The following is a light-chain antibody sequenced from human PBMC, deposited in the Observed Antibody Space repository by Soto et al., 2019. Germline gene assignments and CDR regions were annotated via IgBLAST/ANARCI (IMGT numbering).Light chain of an antibody. V-gene: IGKV1-33*01. J-gene: IGKJ4*01. CDR1: QDINDY. CDR3: QHYDHLPLT. CDR2: AAS. Sequence: IQMTQSPSSLSASVGYRFTITCQASQDINDYLNWYQQKPGKAPQLLIYAASTLQSGVPSRFSGSGSGTDFTLTISSLQPEDIATYYCQHYDHLPLTFGGGTKVDIK.